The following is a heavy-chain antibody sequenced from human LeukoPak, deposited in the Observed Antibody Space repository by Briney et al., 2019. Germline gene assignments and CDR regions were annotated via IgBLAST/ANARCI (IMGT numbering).Heavy chain of an antibody. CDR3: ARGSEVGATDY. D-gene: IGHD1-26*01. CDR2: ISSSSSYI. Sequence: GGSLRLSCAASGLTISSYSMNWVRQAPGKGLEWVSSISSSSSYIYYADSVKGRFTISRDNAKNSLYLQMNSLRAEDTAVYYCARGSEVGATDYWGQGTLVTVSS. CDR1: GLTISSYS. V-gene: IGHV3-21*01. J-gene: IGHJ4*02.